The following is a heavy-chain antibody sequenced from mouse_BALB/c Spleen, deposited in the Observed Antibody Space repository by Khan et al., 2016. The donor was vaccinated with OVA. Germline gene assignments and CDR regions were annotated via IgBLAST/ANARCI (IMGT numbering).Heavy chain of an antibody. CDR2: ISSGGST. V-gene: IGHV5-6-5*01. CDR1: GFTFSIYA. CDR3: SRGDYHGRGYFDV. J-gene: IGHJ1*01. D-gene: IGHD1-2*01. Sequence: EVELVESGGGLVKPGGSLKLSCAASGFTFSIYAMSWVRQTPEKRLEWVASISSGGSTYYPDSVKGRFTISRDKARNILYLQMSSLRSEDTAMYYCSRGDYHGRGYFDVWGAGTTVTVSS.